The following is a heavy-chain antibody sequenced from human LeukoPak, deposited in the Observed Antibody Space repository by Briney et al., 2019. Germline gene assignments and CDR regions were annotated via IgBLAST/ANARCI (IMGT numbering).Heavy chain of an antibody. Sequence: ASVKVSCKASGGTFSSYAISWVRQAPGQGLEWMGGIIPIFGTANYAQKFQGRVTITADESTSTAYMELSSLRSEDTAVYYCARGMYYYDSSGPLWGPYGNWGQGTLVTVSS. CDR2: IIPIFGTA. V-gene: IGHV1-69*13. J-gene: IGHJ4*02. CDR1: GGTFSSYA. D-gene: IGHD3-22*01. CDR3: ARGMYYYDSSGPLWGPYGN.